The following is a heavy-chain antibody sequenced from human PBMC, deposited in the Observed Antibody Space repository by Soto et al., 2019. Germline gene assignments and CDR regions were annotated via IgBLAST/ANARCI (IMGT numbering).Heavy chain of an antibody. CDR3: GRFYMVRGVMGAFDI. CDR1: GGSISSYY. J-gene: IGHJ3*02. CDR2: IYYSGST. V-gene: IGHV4-59*06. Sequence: SETLSLTCTVSGGSISSYYWSWIRQHPGKGLEWIGYIYYSGSTYYNPSLKSRVTISVDTSKNQFTLKLSSVTAADTAVYYCGRFYMVRGVMGAFDIWGQGTMVTVSS. D-gene: IGHD3-10*01.